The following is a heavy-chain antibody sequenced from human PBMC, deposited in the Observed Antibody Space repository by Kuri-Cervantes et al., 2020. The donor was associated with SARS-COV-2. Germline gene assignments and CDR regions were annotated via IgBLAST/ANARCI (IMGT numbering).Heavy chain of an antibody. D-gene: IGHD1-26*01. CDR1: GFTFSYYG. J-gene: IGHJ4*02. Sequence: GGSLRLSCAASGFTFSYYGMHWVRQAPGKGLEWVGFVRRDGSNYYYADSVKGRFTISRDNSKNTLYLQMNSLRAEDTAVYYCAKGPGGYSGSYPAAYWGQGTRVTVSS. V-gene: IGHV3-30*02. CDR3: AKGPGGYSGSYPAAY. CDR2: VRRDGSNY.